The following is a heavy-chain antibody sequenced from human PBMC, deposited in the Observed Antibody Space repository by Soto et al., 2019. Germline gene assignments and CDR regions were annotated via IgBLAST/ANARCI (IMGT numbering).Heavy chain of an antibody. CDR1: GDSINSSHW. Sequence: SETLSLTCAVSGDSINSSHWWNWVRQPPGKGLEWIGQISHSGSTNHNPSLKSRVTISVDTSKNQFSLKLSSVTAADTAVYYCARDQVSPGRVEYYYGMDVWGQGTTVTVSS. D-gene: IGHD1-20*01. CDR2: ISHSGST. J-gene: IGHJ6*02. CDR3: ARDQVSPGRVEYYYGMDV. V-gene: IGHV4-4*02.